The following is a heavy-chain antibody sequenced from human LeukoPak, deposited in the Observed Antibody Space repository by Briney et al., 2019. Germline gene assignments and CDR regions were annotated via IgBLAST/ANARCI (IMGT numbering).Heavy chain of an antibody. CDR1: GYSISSGYY. Sequence: PSETLSLTCTVSGYSISSGYYWGWIRQPPGKGLEWIGSIHRSGSTYYNPSLKSRVTISVDTSKNQFSLKLSSVTAADTAVYYCASLGGYGSGRGENFDYWGQGTLVTVSS. V-gene: IGHV4-38-2*02. J-gene: IGHJ4*02. CDR3: ASLGGYGSGRGENFDY. CDR2: IHRSGST. D-gene: IGHD3-10*01.